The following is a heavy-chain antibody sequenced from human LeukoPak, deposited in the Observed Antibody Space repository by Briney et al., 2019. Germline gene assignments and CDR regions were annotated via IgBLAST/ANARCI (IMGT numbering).Heavy chain of an antibody. Sequence: RRASVKVSCKASGYTFTGYYMHWVRQAPGQGLEWMGWINPNSGGTNYAQKFQGRVTMTRDTSISTAYMELSRLRSDDTAVYYCARGVHYYDSSGYYYFDYWGQGTLVTVSS. CDR2: INPNSGGT. J-gene: IGHJ4*02. CDR3: ARGVHYYDSSGYYYFDY. CDR1: GYTFTGYY. D-gene: IGHD3-22*01. V-gene: IGHV1-2*02.